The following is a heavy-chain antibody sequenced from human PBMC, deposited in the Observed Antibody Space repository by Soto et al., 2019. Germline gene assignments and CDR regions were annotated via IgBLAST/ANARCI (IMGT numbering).Heavy chain of an antibody. D-gene: IGHD4-4*01. V-gene: IGHV4-39*01. CDR3: RGNSRDSKDV. CDR1: GASIRSSAY. CDR2: IYSIGNT. Sequence: PSETLPLTCTVSGASIRSSAYWGWLRQPPGKGLEWIGRIYSIGNTYYNPSLKSGVTISADTSKNQFSQNLKSVTAADTSVFYCRGNSRDSKDVSRQGITDTDSS. J-gene: IGHJ3*01.